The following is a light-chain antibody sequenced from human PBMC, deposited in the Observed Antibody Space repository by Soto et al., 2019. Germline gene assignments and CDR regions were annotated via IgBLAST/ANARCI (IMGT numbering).Light chain of an antibody. J-gene: IGLJ1*01. V-gene: IGLV2-14*01. CDR2: DVS. CDR1: SSDVGVYNY. Sequence: ALTQPASVSGSPGQSITISCTGTSSDVGVYNYVSWYQQHPGKVPKLMIYDVSNRPSGVSIRFSGSKSGNTASLTISGLQAEDEADYYCSSYTSSSTPYVFGTGTKVTVL. CDR3: SSYTSSSTPYV.